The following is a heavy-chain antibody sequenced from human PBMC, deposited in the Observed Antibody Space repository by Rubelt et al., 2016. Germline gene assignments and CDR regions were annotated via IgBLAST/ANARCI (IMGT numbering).Heavy chain of an antibody. D-gene: IGHD4-17*01. J-gene: IGHJ5*01. CDR1: GGSFSGYY. V-gene: IGHV4-34*01. Sequence: QVQLQQWGAGLLKPSETLSLTCAVYGGSFSGYYWSWLRQPPGQGLEWIGEINPRGGTDYTPSLKSRVFMSVDSSKNQFSLKRTSVTAADTAVYYCARHVYGDYARFVSWGQGTLVTVSS. CDR2: INPRGGT. CDR3: ARHVYGDYARFVS.